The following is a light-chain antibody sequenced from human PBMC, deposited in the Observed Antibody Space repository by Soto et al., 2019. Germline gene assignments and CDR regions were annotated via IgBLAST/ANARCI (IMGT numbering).Light chain of an antibody. V-gene: IGLV1-40*01. CDR3: QSYDTSLSGYDYV. J-gene: IGLJ1*01. CDR1: TSNLGAGYH. CDR2: DNT. Sequence: QSVLTQPPSVSGAPGQRVTISCTGSTSNLGAGYHVHWYQQLPGTAPKLLIYDNTNRPSGVPDRFSGSKSGTSASLAITGLQAEDEADYYCQSYDTSLSGYDYVLGSGTKLTVL.